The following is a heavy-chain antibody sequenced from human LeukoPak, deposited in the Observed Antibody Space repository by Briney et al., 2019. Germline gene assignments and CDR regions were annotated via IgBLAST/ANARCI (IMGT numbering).Heavy chain of an antibody. Sequence: SETLSLTCTVCGGSISSYYWSWIRQPPGKGLEWIGYIYYSGSTNYNPSLKSRVTISVDTSKNQFSLKLSSVTAADTAVYYCARAEGVDFWSGYPFDYWGQGTVVTVSS. CDR1: GGSISSYY. J-gene: IGHJ4*02. CDR2: IYYSGST. V-gene: IGHV4-59*01. D-gene: IGHD3-3*01. CDR3: ARAEGVDFWSGYPFDY.